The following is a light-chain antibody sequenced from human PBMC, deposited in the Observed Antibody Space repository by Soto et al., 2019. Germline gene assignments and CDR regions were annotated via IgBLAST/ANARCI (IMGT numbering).Light chain of an antibody. CDR1: QGLSSD. Sequence: DIQLTQSPSFLSASVGDRVTITCRASQGLSSDLAWYQQKPGKAPKLLIYAASTLQSGVPSRFSGSGSGTEFTLTISSMQPKDFTTYYCQQLNIYPITFGQGTRLEIK. V-gene: IGKV1-9*01. J-gene: IGKJ5*01. CDR3: QQLNIYPIT. CDR2: AAS.